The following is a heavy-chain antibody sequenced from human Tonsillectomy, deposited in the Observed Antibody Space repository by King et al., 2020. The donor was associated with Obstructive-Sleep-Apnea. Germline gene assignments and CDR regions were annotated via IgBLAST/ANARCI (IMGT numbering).Heavy chain of an antibody. J-gene: IGHJ4*02. CDR3: AKDGTYYDISGYPHFPLDY. CDR2: ISYDGSNK. V-gene: IGHV3-30*18. D-gene: IGHD3-22*01. Sequence: VQLVESGGGVVQPGRSLRLSCAASGFTFSSYGMHWVRQAPSKGLEWVAVISYDGSNKYYADSVKGRFTISRDNSKNTLYLQMNSLRAEDTAVYYCAKDGTYYDISGYPHFPLDYWGQGTLVTVSS. CDR1: GFTFSSYG.